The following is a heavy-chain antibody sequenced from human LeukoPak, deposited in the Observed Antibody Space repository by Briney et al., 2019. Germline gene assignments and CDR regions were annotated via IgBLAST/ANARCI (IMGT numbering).Heavy chain of an antibody. V-gene: IGHV4-34*01. CDR2: INHSGST. J-gene: IGHJ4*02. D-gene: IGHD5-24*01. CDR3: ARPSGRWLQFDY. CDR1: GGSFSGYY. Sequence: PSETLSLTCAVYGGSFSGYYWSWIRQPPGKGLEWIGEINHSGSTNYNPSLKSRVTISVDTSKSQFSLKLSSVTAADTAVYYCARPSGRWLQFDYWGQGTLVTVSS.